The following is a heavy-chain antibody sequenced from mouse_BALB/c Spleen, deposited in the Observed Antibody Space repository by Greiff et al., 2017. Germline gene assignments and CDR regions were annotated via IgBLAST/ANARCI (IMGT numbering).Heavy chain of an antibody. J-gene: IGHJ3*01. CDR3: ARQYYGYGAY. CDR2: ISSGGGST. Sequence: EVQVVESGGGLVKPGGSLKLSCAASGFAFSSYDMSWVRQTPEKRLEWVAYISSGGGSTYYPDTVKGRFTISRDNAKNTLYLQMSSLKSEDTAMYYCARQYYGYGAYWGQGTLVTVSA. D-gene: IGHD1-2*01. V-gene: IGHV5-12-1*01. CDR1: GFAFSSYD.